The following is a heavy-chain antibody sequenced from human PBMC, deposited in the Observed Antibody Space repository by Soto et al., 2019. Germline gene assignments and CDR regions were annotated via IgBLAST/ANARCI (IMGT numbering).Heavy chain of an antibody. V-gene: IGHV3-9*01. CDR2: ISWNSGSI. Sequence: EVQLVESGGGLVQPGRSLRLSCAASGFTFDDYAMHWVRQAPGKCLEWVSGISWNSGSIGYADSVKGRFTISRDNAKISLYLPMNSLRAEDTALYYCAQDIPSFAEAPIGSWGKGTLGTVSS. CDR3: AQDIPSFAEAPIGS. CDR1: GFTFDDYA. J-gene: IGHJ5*02. D-gene: IGHD3-16*01.